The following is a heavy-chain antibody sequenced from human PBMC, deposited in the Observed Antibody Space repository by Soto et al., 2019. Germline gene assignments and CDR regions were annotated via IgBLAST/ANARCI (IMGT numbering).Heavy chain of an antibody. V-gene: IGHV5-51*01. Sequence: GESLKISCKGSGYSFTSYWIGWVRQMPGKGLEWMGIIYPGDSDTRYSPPFQGQVTISADKSISTAYLQWSSLKASDTAMYYCASPAGSGYYKRYYYYGMDVWGQGTTVTVSS. D-gene: IGHD3-3*01. J-gene: IGHJ6*02. CDR2: IYPGDSDT. CDR3: ASPAGSGYYKRYYYYGMDV. CDR1: GYSFTSYW.